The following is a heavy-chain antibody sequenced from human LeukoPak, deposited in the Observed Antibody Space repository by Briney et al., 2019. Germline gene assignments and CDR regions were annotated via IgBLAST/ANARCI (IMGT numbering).Heavy chain of an antibody. CDR2: IYHSGST. CDR3: ARDDGFH. CDR1: GYSISSGYY. Sequence: SSETLSLTCTVSGYSISSGYYWGWIRQPPGKGLEWIGSIYHSGSTYYNPSLKSRITISVDTSKNQFSLKLSSVTAADTAVYYCARDDGFHWGQGTLVTVSS. V-gene: IGHV4-38-2*02. D-gene: IGHD5-24*01. J-gene: IGHJ4*02.